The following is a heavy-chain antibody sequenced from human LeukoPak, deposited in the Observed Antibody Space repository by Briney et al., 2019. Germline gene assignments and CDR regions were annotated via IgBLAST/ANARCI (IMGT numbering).Heavy chain of an antibody. J-gene: IGHJ4*02. D-gene: IGHD3-9*01. CDR3: ARHGALRYFDWLAYPPDY. CDR1: GGSFSGYY. V-gene: IGHV4-34*01. Sequence: SETLSLTCAVYGGSFSGYYWSWIRQPPGKGLEWIGEINHSGSTNYNPSLKSRVTISVDTSKNQFSLKLSSVTAADTAVYYCARHGALRYFDWLAYPPDYWGQGTLVTVSS. CDR2: INHSGST.